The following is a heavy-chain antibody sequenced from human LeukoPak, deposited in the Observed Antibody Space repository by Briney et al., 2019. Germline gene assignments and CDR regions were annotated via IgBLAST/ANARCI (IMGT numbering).Heavy chain of an antibody. D-gene: IGHD2-8*01. V-gene: IGHV1-24*01. J-gene: IGHJ5*02. CDR1: GYTLTELS. Sequence: ASVKVSCKVSGYTLTELSMHRVRQAPGKGLEWMGGFDPEDGETIYAQKFQGRVTMTEDTSTDTAYMELSSLRSEDTAVYYCATAPADIVLMDRWYNWFDPWGQGTLVTVSS. CDR2: FDPEDGET. CDR3: ATAPADIVLMDRWYNWFDP.